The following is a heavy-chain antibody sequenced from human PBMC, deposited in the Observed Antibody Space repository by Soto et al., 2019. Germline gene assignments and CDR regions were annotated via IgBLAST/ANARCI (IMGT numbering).Heavy chain of an antibody. V-gene: IGHV3-15*01. CDR1: GFTSSNAW. CDR3: TTGGGQGWGSAFDI. D-gene: IGHD3-16*01. CDR2: IKSKTDGGTT. Sequence: GGSLRLSCAASGFTSSNAWMSWVRQAPGKGLEWVGRIKSKTDGGTTDYAAPVKGRFTISRDDSKNTLYLQMNSLKTEDTAVYYCTTGGGQGWGSAFDIWGQGTMVTVSS. J-gene: IGHJ3*02.